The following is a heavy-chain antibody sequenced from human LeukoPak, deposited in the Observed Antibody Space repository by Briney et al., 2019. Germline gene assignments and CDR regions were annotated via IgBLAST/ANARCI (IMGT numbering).Heavy chain of an antibody. J-gene: IGHJ3*02. CDR3: ARSYDILTGLSATKKHDAFDI. D-gene: IGHD3-9*01. CDR2: ISSSSSYI. V-gene: IGHV3-21*01. CDR1: GFTFSSYS. Sequence: GGSLRLSCAASGFTFSSYSMNWVRQAPGKWLEWVSSISSSSSYIYYADSVKGRFTISRDNAKNSLYLQMNSLRAEDTAVYYCARSYDILTGLSATKKHDAFDIWGQGTMVTVSS.